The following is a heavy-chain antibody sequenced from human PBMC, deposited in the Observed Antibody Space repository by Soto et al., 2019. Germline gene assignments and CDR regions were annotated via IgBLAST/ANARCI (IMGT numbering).Heavy chain of an antibody. CDR1: GGSISSHY. CDR3: SRGQDPLLVFDILTGYYPRGDYYYGMDV. D-gene: IGHD3-9*01. V-gene: IGHV4-59*08. CDR2: IYYSGST. J-gene: IGHJ6*02. Sequence: PSETLSLTCTVSGGSISSHYWSWIRQPPGKGLEWIGYIYYSGSTNYNPSLKSRVTISVDTSKNQFSLKLSSVTAADTAVSYCSRGQDPLLVFDILTGYYPRGDYYYGMDVWGQGTTVTVSS.